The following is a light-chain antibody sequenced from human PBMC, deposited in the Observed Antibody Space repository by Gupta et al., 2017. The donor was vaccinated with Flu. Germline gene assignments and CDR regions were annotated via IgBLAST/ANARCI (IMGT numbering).Light chain of an antibody. J-gene: IGKJ4*01. V-gene: IGKV1-39*01. CDR1: QSISIY. CDR3: HQTYSTPLT. Sequence: DIQMTQSPSSLSTSVGDRVTITCRASQSISIYLSWYQQKPGKAPKLLIYAASNLQSGVPSRFSGSGSGADFTLTISSLQPEDFATYFCHQTYSTPLTFGGGTKVDIK. CDR2: AAS.